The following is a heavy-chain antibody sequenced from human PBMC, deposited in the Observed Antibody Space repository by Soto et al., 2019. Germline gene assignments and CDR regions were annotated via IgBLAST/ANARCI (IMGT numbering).Heavy chain of an antibody. CDR1: GFTFSNYD. CDR3: ARALNYYGSGSYHKNYYYYGMDV. D-gene: IGHD3-10*01. J-gene: IGHJ6*02. Sequence: QPGGSLRLSCAASGFTFSNYDMHWVRQATGKSLEWVSAIGTAGDPYYPGSVKGRFTISRENAKNSLYLQMNSLRAGDTAVYYCARALNYYGSGSYHKNYYYYGMDVWGQGTTVTVSS. CDR2: IGTAGDP. V-gene: IGHV3-13*05.